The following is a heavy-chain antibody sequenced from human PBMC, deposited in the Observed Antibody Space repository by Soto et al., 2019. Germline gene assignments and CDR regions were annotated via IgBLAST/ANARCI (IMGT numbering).Heavy chain of an antibody. D-gene: IGHD2-2*01. V-gene: IGHV1-3*01. CDR3: ARDLTCHMGSTSCDLSYYYYYYGMDV. J-gene: IGHJ6*02. CDR2: INAANGDT. Sequence: ASVKVSCKASGYTFTSYGIHWVRQAPGQRLEWMGWINAANGDTKYSPKFQGRVTITRDTSASTAYMELSSLRSEDTAVYYCARDLTCHMGSTSCDLSYYYYYYGMDVWGQGTTVTVSS. CDR1: GYTFTSYG.